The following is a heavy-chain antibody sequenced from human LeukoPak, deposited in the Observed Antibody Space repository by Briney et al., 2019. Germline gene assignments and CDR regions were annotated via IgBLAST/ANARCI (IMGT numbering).Heavy chain of an antibody. CDR2: TRNEANIYTT. CDR3: ASPVGATTVRAFDI. D-gene: IGHD1-26*01. V-gene: IGHV3-72*01. Sequence: GGSLRLSCAASGFIFSDHYMDWVRQAPGKGLEWVGRTRNEANIYTTKYAASVKGRFTISRDDSKNSLYLQMNSLKTEDTAVYYCASPVGATTVRAFDIWGQGTMVTVS. J-gene: IGHJ3*02. CDR1: GFIFSDHY.